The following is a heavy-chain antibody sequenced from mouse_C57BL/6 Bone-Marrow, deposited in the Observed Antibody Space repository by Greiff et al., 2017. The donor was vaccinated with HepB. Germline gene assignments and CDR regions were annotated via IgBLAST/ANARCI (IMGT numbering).Heavy chain of an antibody. J-gene: IGHJ3*01. CDR1: GFNIKDYY. Sequence: EVQLVESGAELVRSGASVKLSCTPSGFNIKDYYIHWVRQRPDQGLEWIAWIDPENGNTEYAPKFQGKATMTADTSSNTAYLQLSSLTSEDTAVYYCNARPSYYGNSAGFAYGGQGTLVTVSA. CDR3: NARPSYYGNSAGFAY. D-gene: IGHD2-10*01. V-gene: IGHV14-4*02. CDR2: IDPENGNT.